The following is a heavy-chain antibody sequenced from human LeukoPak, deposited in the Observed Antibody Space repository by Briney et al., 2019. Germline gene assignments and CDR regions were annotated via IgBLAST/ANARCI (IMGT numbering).Heavy chain of an antibody. J-gene: IGHJ3*02. D-gene: IGHD3-22*01. CDR1: GGSISSGSYY. V-gene: IGHV4-39*01. CDR2: IYYSGTT. CDR3: ARGPYSYDSSGAFDI. Sequence: KSSETLSLTCTVSGGSISSGSYYWGWIRQPPGKGLEWIGSIYYSGTTYYNPSLKSRVTISVDTSKNQFSLKLSSVTAADTAVYFCARGPYSYDSSGAFDIWGQGTMVTVSS.